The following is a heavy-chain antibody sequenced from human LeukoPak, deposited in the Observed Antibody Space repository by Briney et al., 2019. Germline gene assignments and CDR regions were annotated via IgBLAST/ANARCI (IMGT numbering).Heavy chain of an antibody. CDR1: AGSVSSNSYY. CDR3: AREGVVGAYGHFDY. V-gene: IGHV4-39*02. CDR2: IFHSGST. J-gene: IGHJ4*02. D-gene: IGHD2-15*01. Sequence: SETLSLTCTVSAGSVSSNSYYWGWIRQPPGKGLAWIGTIFHSGSTDYNPSLKSQVTISLGTSKTQFSLKLSSVTAADAAVYYCAREGVVGAYGHFDYWGQGTLVTVSS.